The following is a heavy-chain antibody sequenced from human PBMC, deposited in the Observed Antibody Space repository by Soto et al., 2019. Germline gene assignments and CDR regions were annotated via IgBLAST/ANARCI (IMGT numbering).Heavy chain of an antibody. J-gene: IGHJ4*02. D-gene: IGHD3-22*01. CDR2: ISGGGSTA. CDR1: GFTFTSYV. CDR3: AKDSNKHSSSLRGRYFDY. V-gene: IGHV3-23*01. Sequence: PGGSLRLSCAASGFTFTSYVMSWVRQAPGKGLEWVAGISGGGSTAFYADSVKGRFTISRDNAKNTLVLQMDSLRAEDTAIYYCAKDSNKHSSSLRGRYFDYWGQGTLVTVSS.